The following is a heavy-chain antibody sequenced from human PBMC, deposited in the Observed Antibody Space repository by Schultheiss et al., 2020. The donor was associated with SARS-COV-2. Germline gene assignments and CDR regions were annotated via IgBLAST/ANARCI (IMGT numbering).Heavy chain of an antibody. V-gene: IGHV4-61*03. J-gene: IGHJ5*02. CDR2: IYYSGST. CDR3: ASRRRWYYYGSGSLGNWFDP. CDR1: GGSVSSGSYY. Sequence: SETLSLTCTVSGGSVSSGSYYWSWIRQPPGKGLEWIGYIYYSGSTNYNPSLKSRVTISVDTSKNHFSLTLTSVTAADTAVYYCASRRRWYYYGSGSLGNWFDPWGQGTLVTVSS. D-gene: IGHD3-10*01.